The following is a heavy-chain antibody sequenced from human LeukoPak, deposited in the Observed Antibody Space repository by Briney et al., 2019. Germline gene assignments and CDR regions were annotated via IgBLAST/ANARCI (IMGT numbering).Heavy chain of an antibody. CDR3: ARDYSDSSGQTGIYGY. CDR1: GFTFSSYE. J-gene: IGHJ4*02. Sequence: GGSLRLSXAASGFTFSSYEMNWVRQAPGKGLEWVSYISSSGSTMYYADSVKGRFTISRDNAKNSLYLQMNSLRVEDTAVYYCARDYSDSSGQTGIYGYWGQGTLVTVSS. CDR2: ISSSGSTM. V-gene: IGHV3-48*03. D-gene: IGHD3-22*01.